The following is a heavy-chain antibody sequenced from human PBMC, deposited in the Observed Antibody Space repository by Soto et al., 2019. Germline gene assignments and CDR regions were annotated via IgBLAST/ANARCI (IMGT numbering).Heavy chain of an antibody. CDR3: ARAECSSPDCLTAYYSYGLDV. CDR1: GFTFSNFE. CDR2: INTAGSTK. V-gene: IGHV3-48*03. D-gene: IGHD3-9*01. J-gene: IGHJ6*02. Sequence: HPGGSLRLSCAASGFTFSNFEMHWIRQAPGKGLEWVSYINTAGSTKYYAESVKGRFTISRDNARNSLFLQMNSLRAEDTAVYYRARAECSSPDCLTAYYSYGLDVWGQGSTVTVSS.